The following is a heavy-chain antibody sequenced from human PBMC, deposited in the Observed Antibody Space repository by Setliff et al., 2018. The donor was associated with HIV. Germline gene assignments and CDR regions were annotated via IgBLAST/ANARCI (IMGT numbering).Heavy chain of an antibody. J-gene: IGHJ4*02. CDR2: VNTDGNSK. CDR1: GFTFDRFW. CDR3: ARDRFIAAAGTAFSH. Sequence: GGSLRLSCAASGFTFDRFWMHWVRQAPGKGLEWVSRVNTDGNSKTYADSVKDRFTISRDNAKNSLYLQMNSLRAEDTAVYYCARDRFIAAAGTAFSHWGQGTLVTVSS. D-gene: IGHD6-13*01. V-gene: IGHV3-74*01.